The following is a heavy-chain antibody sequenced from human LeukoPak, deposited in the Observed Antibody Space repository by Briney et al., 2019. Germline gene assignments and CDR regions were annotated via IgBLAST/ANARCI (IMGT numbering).Heavy chain of an antibody. J-gene: IGHJ2*01. CDR1: GFTFSSYA. D-gene: IGHD6-13*01. Sequence: GGSLRLSCAASGFTFSSYAMSWVRQAPGKGLEWVSGISGSGGSTYYADSVKGRFTISRDNSKNTLYLKMNSLRAEDTAVYYCAKDQYSSTWYFDLWGRGTLVTVSS. V-gene: IGHV3-23*01. CDR3: AKDQYSSTWYFDL. CDR2: ISGSGGST.